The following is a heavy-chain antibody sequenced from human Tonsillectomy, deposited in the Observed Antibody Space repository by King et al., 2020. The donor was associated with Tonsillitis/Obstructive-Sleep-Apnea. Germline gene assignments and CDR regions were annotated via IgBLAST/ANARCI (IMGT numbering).Heavy chain of an antibody. J-gene: IGHJ4*02. CDR2: ISGGGGST. D-gene: IGHD3-10*01. Sequence: EVQLVESGGGLVQPGGSLRLSCAASGITFSSYAMSWVRQAPGKGLEWVSTISGGGGSTYYADSVKGRFTISRDNSKNTLYLQMNSLRAEDTAVYYCAKAMVQRIIITIFDYWGQGTLVTVSS. V-gene: IGHV3-23*04. CDR3: AKAMVQRIIITIFDY. CDR1: GITFSSYA.